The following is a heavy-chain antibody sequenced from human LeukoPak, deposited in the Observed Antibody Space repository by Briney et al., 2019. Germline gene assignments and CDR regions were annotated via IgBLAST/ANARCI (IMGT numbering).Heavy chain of an antibody. J-gene: IGHJ4*02. CDR2: INPNSGGT. V-gene: IGHV1-2*04. D-gene: IGHD1-14*01. Sequence: ASVKVSCKASGYTFTGYYMHWVRQAPGQGLEWMGWINPNSGGTNYAQKFQGWVTMTRDTSISTAYMELSRLRSEDTAVYYCATETRFTGSRVDYWGQGTLVTVSS. CDR1: GYTFTGYY. CDR3: ATETRFTGSRVDY.